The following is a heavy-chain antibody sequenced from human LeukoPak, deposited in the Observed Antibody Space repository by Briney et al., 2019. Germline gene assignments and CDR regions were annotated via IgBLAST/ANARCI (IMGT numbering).Heavy chain of an antibody. CDR1: GYTFTSYY. CDR2: INPSGGST. Sequence: ASVRVSCKASGYTFTSYYMHWVRQAPGQGLEWMGIINPSGGSTSYAQKFQGRVTMTRDTSTSTVYMELSSLRSEDTAVYYCARVTRRGGSLYPWGQGTLVTASS. V-gene: IGHV1-46*01. J-gene: IGHJ5*02. CDR3: ARVTRRGGSLYP. D-gene: IGHD2-15*01.